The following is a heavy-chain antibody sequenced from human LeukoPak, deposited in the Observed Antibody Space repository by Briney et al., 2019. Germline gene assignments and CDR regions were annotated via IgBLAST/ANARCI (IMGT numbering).Heavy chain of an antibody. CDR3: TRGYCGGGSCYPKVGYYGMDV. CDR2: ISRDGGST. Sequence: GGSLRLSCAASGFTFDDYTMLWVRQAPGKGLEWVSLISRDGGSTYYADSVKGRFTISRDNSKNSLYLQMNSLRTEDTALYYCTRGYCGGGSCYPKVGYYGMDVWGQGTTVTV. D-gene: IGHD2-15*01. V-gene: IGHV3-43*01. CDR1: GFTFDDYT. J-gene: IGHJ6*02.